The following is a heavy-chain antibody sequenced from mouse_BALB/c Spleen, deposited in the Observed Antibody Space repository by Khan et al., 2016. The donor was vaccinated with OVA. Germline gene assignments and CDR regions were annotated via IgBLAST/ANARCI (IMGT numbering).Heavy chain of an antibody. V-gene: IGHV1-81*01. CDR3: ARGGYSVFAY. J-gene: IGHJ3*01. Sequence: VQLQESGPELVKPGASLKVSCKASGYTFTDYIIGWVKQSTRQGLEWIGDIFPGSDTPYYNEKFNDKATLTADKSSNTAYMQLRSLPSEDSAVYVCARGGYSVFAYWGQGTLVTVSA. CDR2: IFPGSDTP. D-gene: IGHD2-14*01. CDR1: GYTFTDYI.